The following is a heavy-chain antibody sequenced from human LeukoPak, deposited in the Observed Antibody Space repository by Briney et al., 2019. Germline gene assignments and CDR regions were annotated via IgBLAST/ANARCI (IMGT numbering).Heavy chain of an antibody. V-gene: IGHV3-53*01. J-gene: IGHJ4*02. CDR3: ARDSTAAAPGFDY. D-gene: IGHD2-2*01. CDR2: IYSGGST. Sequence: PGGSLRLSCAASGFTLSSNYMSWVRQAPGKGLEWVSVIYSGGSTYYADSVKGRFTISRDNSKNTLYLQMNSLRAEDTAVYYCARDSTAAAPGFDYWGQGTLVTVSS. CDR1: GFTLSSNY.